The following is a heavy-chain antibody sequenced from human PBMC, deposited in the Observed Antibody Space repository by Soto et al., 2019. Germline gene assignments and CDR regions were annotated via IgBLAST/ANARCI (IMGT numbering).Heavy chain of an antibody. CDR1: DYSISSGYF. J-gene: IGHJ4*02. Sequence: GPGPRDSSETLSLTCTVSDYSISSGYFWGWIRQPPGKGLEWIGQIFHTGTTYYNPSLKSRATLSVDTSKNQFSLKVNSVTAADTALYYCARVIYGSGGLESWGPGTLVTVSS. CDR2: IFHTGTT. CDR3: ARVIYGSGGLES. D-gene: IGHD3-10*01. V-gene: IGHV4-38-2*02.